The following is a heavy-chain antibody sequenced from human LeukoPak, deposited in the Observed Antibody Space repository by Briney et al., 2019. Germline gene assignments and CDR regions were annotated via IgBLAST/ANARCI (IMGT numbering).Heavy chain of an antibody. CDR1: GSTINTFG. Sequence: GSLRLSCIVSGSTINTFGFHWFRQAPGKGPEWLAFIGHDGNYKHYGDSVRGRFTISRDNSKNTVYLEMDSLRADDTALYRCAKDLSYSYDIWGQGTKVTVSS. CDR3: AKDLSYSYDI. V-gene: IGHV3-30*02. CDR2: IGHDGNYK. J-gene: IGHJ3*02. D-gene: IGHD2-15*01.